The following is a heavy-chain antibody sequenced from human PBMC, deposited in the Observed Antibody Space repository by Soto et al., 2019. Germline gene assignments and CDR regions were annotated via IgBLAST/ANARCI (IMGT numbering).Heavy chain of an antibody. CDR3: ARQRTVTPSYFDY. V-gene: IGHV4-39*01. CDR1: GGSISSSSYY. J-gene: IGHJ4*02. CDR2: IYYSGST. D-gene: IGHD1-7*01. Sequence: PSETLSLTCTVSGGSISSSSYYWGWIRQPPGKGLEWIGSIYYSGSTYYNPSLKSRVTISVDTSKNQFSLKLSSVTAADTAVYYCARQRTVTPSYFDYWGQGTLVTVSS.